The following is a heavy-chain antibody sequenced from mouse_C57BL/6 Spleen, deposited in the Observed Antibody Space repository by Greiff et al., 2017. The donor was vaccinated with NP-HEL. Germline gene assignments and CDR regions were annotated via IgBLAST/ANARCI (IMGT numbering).Heavy chain of an antibody. Sequence: EVQLQQSGPELVKPGASVKISCKASGYTFTDYYMNWVKQSHGKSLEWIGDINPNNGGTSYNQKFKGKATLTVDKSSSTAYMELRSLTSEDSAVYYCARRDYDYDGFYAMDDWGQGTSVTVSS. CDR1: GYTFTDYY. J-gene: IGHJ4*01. CDR3: ARRDYDYDGFYAMDD. CDR2: INPNNGGT. V-gene: IGHV1-26*01. D-gene: IGHD2-4*01.